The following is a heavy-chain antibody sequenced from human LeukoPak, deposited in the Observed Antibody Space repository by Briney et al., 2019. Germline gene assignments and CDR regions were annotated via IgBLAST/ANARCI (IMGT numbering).Heavy chain of an antibody. Sequence: PGGSLRLSCAASGFTFSSYEMNWVRQAPGKGLEWVSYISSSGSTIYYADSVKGRFTISRDNAKNSLYLQMNSLRAEDTAVYYCARASSGYYWGVVGYFYYWGQGTLVTVSS. D-gene: IGHD3-22*01. CDR1: GFTFSSYE. J-gene: IGHJ4*02. V-gene: IGHV3-48*03. CDR3: ARASSGYYWGVVGYFYY. CDR2: ISSSGSTI.